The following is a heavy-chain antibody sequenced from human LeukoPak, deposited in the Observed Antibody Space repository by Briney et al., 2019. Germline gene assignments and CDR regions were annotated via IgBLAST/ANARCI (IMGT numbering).Heavy chain of an antibody. CDR3: ARKPSGSSRYDY. CDR1: GGSISSYY. CDR2: IYDSGST. Sequence: SDTLSLTCTVSGGSISSYYWTWIRQPPGRGLEWIGFIYDSGSTYYNPSLKSRVTISLDTSKNQFSLKMSSVTAADTAVYYCARKPSGSSRYDYWGQGTLVTVSS. V-gene: IGHV4-59*01. D-gene: IGHD6-25*01. J-gene: IGHJ4*02.